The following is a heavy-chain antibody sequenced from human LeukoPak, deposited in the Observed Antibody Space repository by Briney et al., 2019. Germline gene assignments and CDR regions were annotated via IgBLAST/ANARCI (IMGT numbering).Heavy chain of an antibody. J-gene: IGHJ4*02. V-gene: IGHV3-74*01. D-gene: IGHD5-12*01. CDR3: TRQLATLPDNY. Sequence: GGSLRLSCAASGFTFSPYWMRWVRQAPGKGLVWVSLISSDGRSTSYADSVKGRFTISRDNAKNTLFLQMNSLRAEDTAVYYCTRQLATLPDNYWGQGTLVTVSS. CDR2: ISSDGRST. CDR1: GFTFSPYW.